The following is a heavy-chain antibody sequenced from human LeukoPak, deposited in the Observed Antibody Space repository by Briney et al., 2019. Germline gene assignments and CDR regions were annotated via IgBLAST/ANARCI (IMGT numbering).Heavy chain of an antibody. J-gene: IGHJ6*03. CDR1: GGSISSGSYY. V-gene: IGHV4-61*02. D-gene: IGHD2-2*01. Sequence: SQTLSLTCTVSGGSISSGSYYWSWIRQPAGKGLEWIGRIYTSGSTNYNPSLKSRVTISVDTSKNQFSLKLSSVTAADTAVYYCARESDIVVVPAAYYYYMDVWGKGTTVTVSS. CDR2: IYTSGST. CDR3: ARESDIVVVPAAYYYYMDV.